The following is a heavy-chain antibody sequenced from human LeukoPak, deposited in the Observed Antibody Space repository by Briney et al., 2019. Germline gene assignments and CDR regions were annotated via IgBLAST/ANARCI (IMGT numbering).Heavy chain of an antibody. CDR2: IYSGGST. CDR1: GFTFSSYE. V-gene: IGHV3-53*01. CDR3: ARYYYDSSGYPYYFDY. Sequence: GGSLRLSCAASGFTFSSYEMHWVRQAPGKGLEWVSVIYSGGSTYYADSVKGRFTISRDNSKNTVYLQMNSLRAEDTAVYYCARYYYDSSGYPYYFDYWGQGTLVTVSS. D-gene: IGHD3-22*01. J-gene: IGHJ4*02.